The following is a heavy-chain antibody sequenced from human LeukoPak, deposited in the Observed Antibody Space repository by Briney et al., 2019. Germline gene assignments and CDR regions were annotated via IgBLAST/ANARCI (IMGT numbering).Heavy chain of an antibody. CDR2: ISGSGGST. V-gene: IGHV3-23*01. Sequence: GGSLRLSCAASGFTFSSYAMSWVRQAPGKGLEWVSAISGSGGSTYYAGSVKGRFTISRDNSKNTLYLQMNSLRAEDTAVYYCAPTGNYYDSSGYHFDYWGQGTLVTVSS. CDR1: GFTFSSYA. J-gene: IGHJ4*02. CDR3: APTGNYYDSSGYHFDY. D-gene: IGHD3-22*01.